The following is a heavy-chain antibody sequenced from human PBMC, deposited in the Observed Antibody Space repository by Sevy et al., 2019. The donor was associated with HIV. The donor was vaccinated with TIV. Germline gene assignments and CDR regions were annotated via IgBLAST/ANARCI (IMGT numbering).Heavy chain of an antibody. CDR1: GFSFSDYY. J-gene: IGHJ4*02. V-gene: IGHV3-11*06. D-gene: IGHD3-16*01. Sequence: GGSLRLSCTASGFSFSDYYMSWIRQAPGKGLEWVSYISGLSNYINYADSVKGRFSISRDNVKDSLYLQMNSLRADVTAVYFCARRAVNWDYFEYWGQGTLVTVSS. CDR2: ISGLSNYI. CDR3: ARRAVNWDYFEY.